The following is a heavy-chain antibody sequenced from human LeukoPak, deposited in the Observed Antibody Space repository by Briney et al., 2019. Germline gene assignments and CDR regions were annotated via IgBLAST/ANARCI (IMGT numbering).Heavy chain of an antibody. Sequence: ASVTVSCKASGGTFSSYAISWVRQAPGQGLEWMGGIIPIFGTANYAQKFQGRVTITADESTSTAYMELSSLRSEDTAVYYCARDCPLALAAAGLNWFDPWGQGTLVTVSS. V-gene: IGHV1-69*13. CDR3: ARDCPLALAAAGLNWFDP. D-gene: IGHD6-13*01. CDR2: IIPIFGTA. J-gene: IGHJ5*02. CDR1: GGTFSSYA.